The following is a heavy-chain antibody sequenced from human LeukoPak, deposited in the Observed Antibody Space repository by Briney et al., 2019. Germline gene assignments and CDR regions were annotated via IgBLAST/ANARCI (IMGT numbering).Heavy chain of an antibody. CDR2: ISGSGGST. D-gene: IGHD3-9*01. CDR3: AKRDFDWLFSSFDY. CDR1: GFTFSSYE. V-gene: IGHV3-23*01. J-gene: IGHJ4*02. Sequence: GRSLRLSCAASGFTFSSYEMNWVRQAPGKGLEWVSAISGSGGSTYYADSVKGRFTISRDNSKNTLYLQMNSLRAEDTAVYYCAKRDFDWLFSSFDYWGQGTLVTVSS.